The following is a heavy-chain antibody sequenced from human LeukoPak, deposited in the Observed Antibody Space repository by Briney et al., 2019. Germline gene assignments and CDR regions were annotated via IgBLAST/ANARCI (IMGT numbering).Heavy chain of an antibody. Sequence: ASVKVSCKASGFTFTSSAMQWVRQARGQRLEWMGWINPNSGGTNYAQKFQGSVTMTRDTSISTAYMELSRLISDDTAVYYCASSDTSVYNPIDSWGQGTLVTVSS. J-gene: IGHJ4*02. CDR3: ASSDTSVYNPIDS. CDR1: GFTFTSSA. V-gene: IGHV1-2*02. CDR2: INPNSGGT. D-gene: IGHD3-22*01.